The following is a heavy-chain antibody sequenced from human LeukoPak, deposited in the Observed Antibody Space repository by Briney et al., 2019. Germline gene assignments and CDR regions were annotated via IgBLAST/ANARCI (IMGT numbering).Heavy chain of an antibody. D-gene: IGHD2-2*01. CDR2: IYSGGST. CDR1: GFAFSSNY. J-gene: IGHJ4*02. V-gene: IGHV3-66*01. CDR3: ARALPAASHTSFDY. Sequence: GGSLRLSCVASGFAFSSNYMSWVRQAPGKGLEWVSVIYSGGSTYYADSVKGRFTISRDISKNTLYLQMNSLRAEDTAVFYCARALPAASHTSFDYWGQGALVTVSS.